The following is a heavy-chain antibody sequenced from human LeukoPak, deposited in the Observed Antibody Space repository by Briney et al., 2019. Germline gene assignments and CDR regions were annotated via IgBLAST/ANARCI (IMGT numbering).Heavy chain of an antibody. D-gene: IGHD3-22*01. J-gene: IGHJ3*02. V-gene: IGHV1-69*05. CDR3: ASKSDSSGYYYREDAFDI. CDR2: IIPIFGTA. Sequence: SVKVSCKASGGTFSSYAISWVRQAPAQGLEWMGGIIPIFGTANYAQKFQGRVTITTDESTSTAYMELSSLRSEDTAVYYCASKSDSSGYYYREDAFDIWGQGKMVTVSS. CDR1: GGTFSSYA.